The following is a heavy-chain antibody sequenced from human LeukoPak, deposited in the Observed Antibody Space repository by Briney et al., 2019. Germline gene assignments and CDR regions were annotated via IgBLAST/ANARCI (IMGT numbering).Heavy chain of an antibody. D-gene: IGHD6-13*01. CDR2: IIPIFGTA. V-gene: IGHV1-69*05. CDR1: GGTFSSYA. Sequence: GSSVKFSCKASGGTFSSYAISWVRQAPGQGLEWMGRIIPIFGTANYAQKLQGRVTITTDESTSTAYMELSSLRSEDTAVYYCARAADSSSWTHFDYWGQGTLVTVSS. CDR3: ARAADSSSWTHFDY. J-gene: IGHJ4*02.